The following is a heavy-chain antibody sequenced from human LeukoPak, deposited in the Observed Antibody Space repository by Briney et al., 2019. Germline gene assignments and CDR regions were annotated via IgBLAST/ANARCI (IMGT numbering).Heavy chain of an antibody. V-gene: IGHV3-30*02. CDR1: GFTFSSYG. Sequence: GGSLRLSCAASGFTFSSYGIHWVRQAPGKGLEWVAFIRYDGSNKYYADSVKGRFTISRDNAKNSLYLQMNSLRAEDTAVYYCARDLLQDSWQNREYYFDYWGQGTLVTVSS. CDR3: ARDLLQDSWQNREYYFDY. J-gene: IGHJ4*02. D-gene: IGHD2-15*01. CDR2: IRYDGSNK.